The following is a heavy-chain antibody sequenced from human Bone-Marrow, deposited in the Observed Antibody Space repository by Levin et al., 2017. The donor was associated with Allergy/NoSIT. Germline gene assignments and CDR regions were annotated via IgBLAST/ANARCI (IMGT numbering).Heavy chain of an antibody. J-gene: IGHJ4*02. CDR1: GFTFTNAW. CDR2: IKSKTDGGTT. Sequence: GESLKISCAASGFTFTNAWMSWVRQAPGKGLEWVGRIKSKTDGGTTDYAAPVKGRFTISRDDSKNTLYLQMNSLKTEDTAVYYCTTSVMYSKWGQYWGQGTLVTVSS. D-gene: IGHD7-27*01. V-gene: IGHV3-15*01. CDR3: TTSVMYSKWGQY.